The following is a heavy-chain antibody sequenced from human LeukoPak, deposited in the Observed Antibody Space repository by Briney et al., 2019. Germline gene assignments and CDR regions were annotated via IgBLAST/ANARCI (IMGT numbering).Heavy chain of an antibody. CDR2: IYYSGST. CDR1: GGSISSYY. V-gene: IGHV4-59*01. Sequence: PSETLSLTCTVSGGSISSYYWSWIRQPPGKGLEWIGCIYYSGSTNYNPSLKSRVTISVDTSKNQFSLKLSSVTAADTAVYYCARELTTRYYYDTDYWGQGTLVTVSS. D-gene: IGHD3-22*01. J-gene: IGHJ4*02. CDR3: ARELTTRYYYDTDY.